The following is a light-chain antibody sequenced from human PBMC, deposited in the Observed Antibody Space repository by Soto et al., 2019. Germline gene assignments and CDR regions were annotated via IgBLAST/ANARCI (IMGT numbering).Light chain of an antibody. CDR3: ETWDSSTHVV. J-gene: IGLJ2*01. V-gene: IGLV4-60*02. CDR2: LEGSGSY. Sequence: QSVLTQSSSASASLGSSVKLTCTLSSGHSSYIIAWHQQQPGKAPRYLMKLEGSGSYNKGSGVPDRFSGSSSGADRYLTISSLQFEDEADYYCETWDSSTHVVFGGGTKLTVL. CDR1: SGHSSYI.